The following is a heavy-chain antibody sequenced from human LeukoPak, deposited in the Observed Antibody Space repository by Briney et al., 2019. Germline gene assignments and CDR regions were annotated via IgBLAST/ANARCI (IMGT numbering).Heavy chain of an antibody. CDR2: IYTSGST. CDR1: GGSISRGSYY. D-gene: IGHD2-2*01. Sequence: PSETLSLTCTVSGGSISRGSYYWSWIRQPAGKGLEWIGRIYTSGSTNYNPSLKSRVTISVDTSKNQFSLKLSSVTAADTAVYDCARETLPAAKEPLGFTWGQGTLVTVSS. CDR3: ARETLPAAKEPLGFT. V-gene: IGHV4-61*02. J-gene: IGHJ5*02.